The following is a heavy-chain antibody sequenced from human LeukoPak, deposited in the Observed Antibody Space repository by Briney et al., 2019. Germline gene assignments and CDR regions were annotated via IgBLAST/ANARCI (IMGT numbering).Heavy chain of an antibody. D-gene: IGHD5/OR15-5a*01. CDR3: ARVVSWGWFDP. CDR2: ISSSSSTI. J-gene: IGHJ5*02. V-gene: IGHV3-48*03. CDR1: GFTFDDYA. Sequence: GGSLRLSCAASGFTFDDYAMHWVRHAPGKGLEWVPYISSSSSTIYYADSVKGRFTISRDNAKGSLYLQLSSLRAEDTALYYCARVVSWGWFDPWGQGTLVTVSS.